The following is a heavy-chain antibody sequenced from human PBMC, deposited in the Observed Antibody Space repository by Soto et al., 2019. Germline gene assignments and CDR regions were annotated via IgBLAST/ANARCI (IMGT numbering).Heavy chain of an antibody. Sequence: QIQLVQSGAEVKKPGASVRVSCEASGNTFTTYYLHWMRQAPGQGLEWMGIINPKTGTATYAHNFQDRLTMTPDTSTNTVSMELSSLKFEDTAVYYCARTLGYFDYWAQGTLVTISS. V-gene: IGHV1-46*01. CDR2: INPKTGTA. J-gene: IGHJ4*02. CDR1: GNTFTTYY. CDR3: ARTLGYFDY.